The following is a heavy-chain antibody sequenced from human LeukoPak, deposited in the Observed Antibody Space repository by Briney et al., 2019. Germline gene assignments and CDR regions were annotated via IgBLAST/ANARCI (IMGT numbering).Heavy chain of an antibody. CDR3: ARSISYVVDWFDP. V-gene: IGHV4-61*08. J-gene: IGHJ5*02. Sequence: SETLSLTCTVSGGSISSGGYYWSWIRQPPGKGLEWIGYIYHSGSTNYNPSLKSRVTMSVDTSKNQFSLRLTFVTAADTAVYYCARSISYVVDWFDPWGQGTLVVVSS. CDR2: IYHSGST. CDR1: GGSISSGGYY. D-gene: IGHD2-21*01.